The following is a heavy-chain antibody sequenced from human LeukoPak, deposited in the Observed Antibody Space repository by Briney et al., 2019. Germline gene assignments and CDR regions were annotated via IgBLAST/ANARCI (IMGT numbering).Heavy chain of an antibody. J-gene: IGHJ4*02. Sequence: PPETLSLTCTDSIGSLNSYFWTRVRQPPRARLEWTGRVSDTVRAYYNPSLESRVTISLDTSKNQFSLKVTSVTAADTAVYYCARGKEMTRTSGYYSFDFWGQGTLVSVSS. CDR1: IGSLNSYF. CDR2: VSDTVRA. CDR3: ARGKEMTRTSGYYSFDF. V-gene: IGHV4-4*07. D-gene: IGHD3-9*01.